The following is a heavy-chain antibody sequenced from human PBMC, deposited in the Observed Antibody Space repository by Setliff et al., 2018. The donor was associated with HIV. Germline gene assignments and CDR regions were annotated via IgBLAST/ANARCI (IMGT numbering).Heavy chain of an antibody. CDR3: ARRKSELRLISDYMDV. CDR2: IHTSGRT. D-gene: IGHD3-10*01. CDR1: GVSINSGTYYTYY. V-gene: IGHV4-61*09. J-gene: IGHJ6*03. Sequence: SETLSLTCAVSGVSINSGTYYTYYWTWIRQPAGKGLEWIGHIHTSGRTTYNPSLKSRVTISVDTSRNQFSLKLSSVTAADTAVYYCARRKSELRLISDYMDVWGKGTTVTVSS.